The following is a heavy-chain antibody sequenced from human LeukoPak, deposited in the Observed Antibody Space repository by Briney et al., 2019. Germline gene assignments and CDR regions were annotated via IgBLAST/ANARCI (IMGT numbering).Heavy chain of an antibody. CDR2: IYSSGST. Sequence: SSETLSLTCTVFGDSISSYYWSWIRQPAGKGLEWIGRIYSSGSTNYNPSLKSRVTMSVDTSKNQFSLKLSSVTAADTAVYYCARDNGRHSYGMDVWGRGTTVTVSS. D-gene: IGHD4-17*01. J-gene: IGHJ6*02. V-gene: IGHV4-4*07. CDR1: GDSISSYY. CDR3: ARDNGRHSYGMDV.